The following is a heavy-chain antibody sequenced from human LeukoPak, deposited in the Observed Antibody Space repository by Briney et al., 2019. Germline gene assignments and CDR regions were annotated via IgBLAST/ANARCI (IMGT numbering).Heavy chain of an antibody. Sequence: VASVKLSCNASGYTFTNYHINWVRQATGQGLEWMGWMNPNNGDSGYAQKFQGRVTITRDTSISTSYMELRSLRSDDTAVYFCARTTSFTASGYDYWGQGTLVTVSS. CDR1: GYTFTNYH. CDR3: ARTTSFTASGYDY. CDR2: MNPNNGDS. J-gene: IGHJ4*02. V-gene: IGHV1-8*03. D-gene: IGHD6-25*01.